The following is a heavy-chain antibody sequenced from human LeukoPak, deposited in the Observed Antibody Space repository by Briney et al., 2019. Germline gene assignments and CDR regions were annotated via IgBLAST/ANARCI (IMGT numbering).Heavy chain of an antibody. CDR1: GYTFTSYD. J-gene: IGHJ6*02. CDR2: MNPNSGNT. D-gene: IGHD6-13*01. Sequence: GASVKVPCKASGYTFTSYDINWVRQATGQGLEWMGWMNPNSGNTGYAQKFQGRVTMTRNTSISTAYMELSSLRSEDTAVYYCARDGSSWYTPVLNYYYGMDVWGQGTTVTVSS. CDR3: ARDGSSWYTPVLNYYYGMDV. V-gene: IGHV1-8*01.